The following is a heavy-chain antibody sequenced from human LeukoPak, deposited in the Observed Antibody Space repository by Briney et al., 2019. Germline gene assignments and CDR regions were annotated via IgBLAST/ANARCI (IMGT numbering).Heavy chain of an antibody. J-gene: IGHJ5*02. CDR1: GYTFTSYG. V-gene: IGHV1-18*01. Sequence: ASVKVSCKASGYTFTSYGISWVRQASGQGLEWMGWISAYNGNTNYAQKLQGRVAMTTDTSTSTAYMELRSLRSDDTAVYYCARGKMVRGAGDWFDPWGQGTLVTVSS. CDR2: ISAYNGNT. CDR3: ARGKMVRGAGDWFDP. D-gene: IGHD3-10*01.